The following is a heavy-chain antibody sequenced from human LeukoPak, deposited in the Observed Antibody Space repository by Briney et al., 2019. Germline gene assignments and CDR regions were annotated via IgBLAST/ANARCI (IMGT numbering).Heavy chain of an antibody. CDR3: AKSPRIAAAIYYFDY. CDR1: GFTFSSYA. D-gene: IGHD6-13*01. J-gene: IGHJ4*02. CDR2: ISGSGGST. Sequence: GGSLRLSCAASGFTFSSYAMSWVRQAPGKGLGWVSAISGSGGSTYYADSVKGRFTISRGNSKNTLYLQMNSLRAEDTAVYYCAKSPRIAAAIYYFDYWGQGTLVTVSS. V-gene: IGHV3-23*01.